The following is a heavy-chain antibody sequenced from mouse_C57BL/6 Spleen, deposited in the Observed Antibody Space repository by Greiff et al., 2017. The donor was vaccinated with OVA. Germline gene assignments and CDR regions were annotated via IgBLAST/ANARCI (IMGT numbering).Heavy chain of an antibody. CDR1: GYAFSSSW. V-gene: IGHV1-82*01. CDR3: ARSEDYGSSTGY. CDR2: IYPGDGDT. J-gene: IGHJ2*01. D-gene: IGHD1-1*01. Sequence: VQLQQSGPELVKPGASVKISCKASGYAFSSSWMNWVKQRPGKGLEWIGRIYPGDGDTNYNGKFKGKATLTADKSSSTAYMQLSSLTSEDSAVYVCARSEDYGSSTGYWGQGTTLTVSS.